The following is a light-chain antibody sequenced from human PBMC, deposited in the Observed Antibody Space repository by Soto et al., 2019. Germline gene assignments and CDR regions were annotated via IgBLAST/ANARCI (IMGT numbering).Light chain of an antibody. J-gene: IGKJ1*01. V-gene: IGKV1-5*01. CDR1: QSISSW. CDR2: DAS. CDR3: QQYNSYSWT. Sequence: DIQMTQSPSTLSASVGDRVTITCRASQSISSWLAWYQQKPGKAPKLLIYDASSLESGVPSRFSGSGSGTAFTLTISSLQPADFATYYCQQYNSYSWTFGQGTKVEIK.